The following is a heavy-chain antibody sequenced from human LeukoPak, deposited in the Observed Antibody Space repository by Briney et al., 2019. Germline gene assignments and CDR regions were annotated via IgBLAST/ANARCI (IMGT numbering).Heavy chain of an antibody. Sequence: GGSLRLSCAASGFTFSSYAMHWVRQAPGKGLEWVAVISYDGSNKYYADSVKGRFTISRDNSKNTLYLQMNSLRAEDTAVYYCASVLRWKYYYGMDVWGQGTTVIVSS. CDR2: ISYDGSNK. V-gene: IGHV3-30-3*01. CDR3: ASVLRWKYYYGMDV. CDR1: GFTFSSYA. J-gene: IGHJ6*02. D-gene: IGHD4-23*01.